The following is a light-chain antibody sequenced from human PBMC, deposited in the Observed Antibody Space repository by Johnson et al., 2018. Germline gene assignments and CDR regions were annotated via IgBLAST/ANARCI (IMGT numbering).Light chain of an antibody. CDR1: SSNIGNNY. CDR3: GTWDSSLSAGNV. V-gene: IGLV1-51*02. Sequence: QSVLTQPPSVSAAPGQKVTISCSGSSSNIGNNYVSWYQQLPGTAPKLLIYENNKRPSGLPDRFSGSKSGTSATLRITGLHTGDEADYYCGTWDSSLSAGNVFGTGTKVTVL. J-gene: IGLJ1*01. CDR2: ENN.